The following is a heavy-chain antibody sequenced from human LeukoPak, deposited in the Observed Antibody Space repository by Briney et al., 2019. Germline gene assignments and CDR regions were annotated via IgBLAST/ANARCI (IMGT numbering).Heavy chain of an antibody. J-gene: IGHJ3*02. CDR3: AKDDRAVAGPDI. V-gene: IGHV3-30*18. Sequence: SGRSLRLSCAASGFTLSSYGMHWVRQAPGKGLEWVAVISYDGSNKYYADSVKGRFTISRDNSKNTLYLQMNSLRAEDTAVYYCAKDDRAVAGPDIWAQGTMVTVSS. CDR2: ISYDGSNK. CDR1: GFTLSSYG. D-gene: IGHD6-19*01.